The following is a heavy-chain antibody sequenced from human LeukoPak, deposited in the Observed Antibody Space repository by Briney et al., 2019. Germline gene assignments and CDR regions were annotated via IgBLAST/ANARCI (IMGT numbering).Heavy chain of an antibody. CDR3: ARHVGCTDATCYSGDAFDI. J-gene: IGHJ3*02. CDR1: GYSFTSYW. D-gene: IGHD2-15*01. V-gene: IGHV5-51*01. CDR2: IYPDDSDT. Sequence: GESLKISCKGSGYSFTSYWIGWVRQMPGKGLEWMGIIYPDDSDTRYSPSFQGQVTISADKSITTAHLQWSSLKASDTAVYFCARHVGCTDATCYSGDAFDIWGQGTMVTVSS.